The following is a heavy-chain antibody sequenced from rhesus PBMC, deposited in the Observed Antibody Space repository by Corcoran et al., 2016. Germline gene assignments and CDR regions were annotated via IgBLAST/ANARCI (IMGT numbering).Heavy chain of an antibody. D-gene: IGHD1-44*01. CDR1: GGSISSSYYY. V-gene: IGHV4-122*02. CDR3: ARQVVGTHLDV. Sequence: QVQLQESGPGLVKPSETLSLTCAVSGGSISSSYYYWSWIRQAPGKGLEWIGYISYSGSTSYNPSLKSRVTISRDTSKNQFSLKLSSVTAADTAVYYCARQVVGTHLDVWGRGVLVTVSS. CDR2: ISYSGST. J-gene: IGHJ5-2*02.